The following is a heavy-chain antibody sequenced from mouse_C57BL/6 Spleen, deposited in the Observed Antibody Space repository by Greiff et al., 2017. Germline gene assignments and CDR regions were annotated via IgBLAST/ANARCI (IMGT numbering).Heavy chain of an antibody. D-gene: IGHD4-1*01. CDR1: GFAFSSYG. J-gene: IGHJ2*01. CDR2: IYPGDGDT. V-gene: IGHV1-80*01. Sequence: QVQLQESGPGLVKPSHSVYISCNVSGFAFSSYGLNWVKQRPGKGLEWIGQIYPGDGDTNYNGQFTGKATLTADKSSSTAYMQLSSLTSEDSAVYFCARSANWDYFDYWGQGTTLTVSS. CDR3: ARSANWDYFDY.